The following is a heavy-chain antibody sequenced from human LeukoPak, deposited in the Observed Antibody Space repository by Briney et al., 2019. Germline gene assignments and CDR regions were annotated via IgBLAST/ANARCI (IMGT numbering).Heavy chain of an antibody. J-gene: IGHJ5*02. CDR1: GGSISSSSYY. Sequence: SETLSLTCTVSGGSISSSSYYWGWIRQPPGKGLEWIGSIYYSGSTYYNPSPKSRVTISVDTSKNQFSLRLSSVTAADTAVYYCARQIFQLGINWFDPWGQGTLVTVSS. V-gene: IGHV4-39*01. CDR2: IYYSGST. CDR3: ARQIFQLGINWFDP. D-gene: IGHD7-27*01.